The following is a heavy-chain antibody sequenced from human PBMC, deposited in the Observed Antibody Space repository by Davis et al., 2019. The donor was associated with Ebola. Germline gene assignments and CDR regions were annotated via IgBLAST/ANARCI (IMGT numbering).Heavy chain of an antibody. D-gene: IGHD4-17*01. V-gene: IGHV3-23*01. CDR3: ATTVTTGVYFYYYGMDV. CDR1: GFTFSSYA. J-gene: IGHJ6*02. CDR2: ISGSADRT. Sequence: GESLKISCAASGFTFSSYAMNWVRQAAGGGLEWVSGISGSADRTYYADFVKGRFTVSRDNSKSTLYLQINSLRAEDTAAYYCATTVTTGVYFYYYGMDVWGQGTTVTVTS.